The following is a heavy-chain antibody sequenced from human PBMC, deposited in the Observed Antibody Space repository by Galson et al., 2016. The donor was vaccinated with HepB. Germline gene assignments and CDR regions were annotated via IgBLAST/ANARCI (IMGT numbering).Heavy chain of an antibody. D-gene: IGHD3-3*01. CDR3: ARVSPTATYYDFWSGKYYYMDV. CDR2: ISTSSSYT. Sequence: SLRLSCAASGFTFSDHYMSWIRQAPGKGLEWVSYISTSSSYTNYADSVKGRFIISRDNAKNSMYLQMNSLRAEDPAVYYCARVSPTATYYDFWSGKYYYMDVWGKGTTVTVSS. V-gene: IGHV3-11*06. CDR1: GFTFSDHY. J-gene: IGHJ6*03.